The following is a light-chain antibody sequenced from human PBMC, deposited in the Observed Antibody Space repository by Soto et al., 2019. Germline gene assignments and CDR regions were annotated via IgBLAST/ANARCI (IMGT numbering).Light chain of an antibody. Sequence: QAVVTQPPSVSAAPGQRVTISCSGSSSNIGGNSVSWYQQLPGTAPKLLIYDDDKRPSGIPDRFSGSKSSTSATLGITGFQTGDEADYYCGSWDSSLSAYVFGTGTKVTVL. CDR2: DDD. J-gene: IGLJ1*01. CDR3: GSWDSSLSAYV. CDR1: SSNIGGNS. V-gene: IGLV1-51*01.